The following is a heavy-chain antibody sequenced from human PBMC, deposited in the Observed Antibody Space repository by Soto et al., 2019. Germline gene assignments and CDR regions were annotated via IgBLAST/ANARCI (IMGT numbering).Heavy chain of an antibody. V-gene: IGHV4-59*12. CDR2: IYYSGST. Sequence: SETLSLTCTVSGGSISSYYWSWIRQPPGKGLEWIGYIYYSGSTNYNPSPKSRVTISVDTSKNQFSLSLTSVTAADTAVYYCAREYTYGSNFFDCWGQGALVTVS. CDR1: GGSISSYY. D-gene: IGHD5-18*01. CDR3: AREYTYGSNFFDC. J-gene: IGHJ4*02.